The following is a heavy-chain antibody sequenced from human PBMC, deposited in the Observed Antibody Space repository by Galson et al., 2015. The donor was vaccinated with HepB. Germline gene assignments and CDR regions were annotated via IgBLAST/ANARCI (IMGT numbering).Heavy chain of an antibody. CDR3: AISTTYYDFWSGYRLMDV. CDR1: GYSFTSYW. J-gene: IGHJ6*03. V-gene: IGHV5-51*03. CDR2: IYPGDSDT. Sequence: QSGAEVKKPGESLKISCKGSGYSFTSYWIGWVRQMPGKGLEWMGIIYPGDSDTRYSPSFQGQVTISADKSISTAYLQWSSLKASDTAMYYCAISTTYYDFWSGYRLMDVWGKGTTVTVSS. D-gene: IGHD3-3*01.